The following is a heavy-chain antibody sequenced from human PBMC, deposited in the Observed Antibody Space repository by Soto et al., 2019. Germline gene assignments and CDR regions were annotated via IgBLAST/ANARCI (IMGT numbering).Heavy chain of an antibody. CDR3: AKVNDILTGPLDY. D-gene: IGHD3-9*01. Sequence: GGSLRLSCAASGFTFISYGMHWVLQAPCKGLEWVAVISYDGSNKYYADSVKGRFTISRDNSKNTLYLQMNSLRAEDTAVYYCAKVNDILTGPLDYWGQGTLVTVSS. J-gene: IGHJ4*02. CDR1: GFTFISYG. V-gene: IGHV3-30*18. CDR2: ISYDGSNK.